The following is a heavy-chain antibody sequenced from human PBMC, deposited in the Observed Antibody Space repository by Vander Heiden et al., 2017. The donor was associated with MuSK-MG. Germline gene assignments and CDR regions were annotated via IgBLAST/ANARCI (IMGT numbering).Heavy chain of an antibody. CDR1: CFHCRSYS. Sequence: EVKLVESGGGLVKSGGSMRLPCSASCFHCRSYSMNWVRQAPGKGLEWVSAISSSSSYIYYADSVKGRFTISRDNAKNSLYLQMNSLRAEDTAVYYCARDLYGSGSIWGQGTLVTVSS. CDR2: ISSSSSYI. V-gene: IGHV3-21*01. D-gene: IGHD3-10*01. J-gene: IGHJ4*02. CDR3: ARDLYGSGSI.